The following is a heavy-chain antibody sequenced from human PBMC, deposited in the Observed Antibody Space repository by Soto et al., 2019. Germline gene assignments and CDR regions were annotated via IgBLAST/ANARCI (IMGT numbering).Heavy chain of an antibody. CDR1: GCTLSSYA. J-gene: IGHJ5*02. Sequence: GASVKVSCSASGCTLSSYAISWVRQAPGQGLEWMGGIIPIFGTANYAQKFQGRVTITADKSTSTAYMELNRLRSEDKAVYYCERSRIAVAGNNWFDPWGQGTLVTVSS. CDR3: ERSRIAVAGNNWFDP. V-gene: IGHV1-69*06. D-gene: IGHD6-19*01. CDR2: IIPIFGTA.